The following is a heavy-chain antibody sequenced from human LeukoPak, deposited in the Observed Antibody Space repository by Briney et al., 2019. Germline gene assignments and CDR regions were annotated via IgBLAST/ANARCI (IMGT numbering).Heavy chain of an antibody. D-gene: IGHD3-10*01. Sequence: PSETLSLTCAVYGGSFSGYYWSWIRQPPGKGLEWIGEINHSGSTNYNPSLQSRVTISVDTSKNQFSLKLSSVTAADTAVYYCARFLVRGVPSPWFDPWGQGTLVTVSS. CDR3: ARFLVRGVPSPWFDP. CDR2: INHSGST. CDR1: GGSFSGYY. V-gene: IGHV4-34*01. J-gene: IGHJ5*02.